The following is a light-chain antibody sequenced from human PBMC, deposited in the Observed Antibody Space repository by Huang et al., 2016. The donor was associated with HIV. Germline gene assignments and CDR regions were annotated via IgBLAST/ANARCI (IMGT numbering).Light chain of an antibody. CDR2: DAS. J-gene: IGKJ4*01. CDR3: QQRSAWPLT. CDR1: QSVRSY. V-gene: IGKV3-11*01. Sequence: EIVLTQSPATLSLSPGERATLSCRASQSVRSYLAWYQQKPGQAPRLLIYDASNRATGIPARFSGSGSVTDFTLTISNRQSEDFAVYYCQQRSAWPLTFGGGTKVEI.